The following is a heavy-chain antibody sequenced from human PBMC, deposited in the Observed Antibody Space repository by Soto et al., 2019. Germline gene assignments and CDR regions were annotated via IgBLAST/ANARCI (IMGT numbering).Heavy chain of an antibody. J-gene: IGHJ6*03. CDR1: GGTFSSYA. V-gene: IGHV1-69*13. Sequence: ASVKVSCKASGGTFSSYAISWVRQAPGQGLEWMGGIIPIFGTANYAQKFQGRVTITADESTSTAYMELSSLRSEDTAVYYCARGEGYCSGGSCYYYYMDVWGKGTTVTVSS. CDR2: IIPIFGTA. CDR3: ARGEGYCSGGSCYYYYMDV. D-gene: IGHD2-15*01.